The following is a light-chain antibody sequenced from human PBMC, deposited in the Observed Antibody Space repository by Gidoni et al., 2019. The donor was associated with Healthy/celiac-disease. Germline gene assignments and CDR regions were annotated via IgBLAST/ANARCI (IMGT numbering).Light chain of an antibody. J-gene: IGKJ5*01. CDR2: GAS. CDR1: QRVSSN. Sequence: EIVMTQSPATLSVSPGERATLSCRASQRVSSNLAWYQQKPGQAPRLLIYGASTRATGIPARFSGSGSGTEFTLTISSLQSEDFAVYYCQQYNNWREITFGQGTRLEIK. V-gene: IGKV3-15*01. CDR3: QQYNNWREIT.